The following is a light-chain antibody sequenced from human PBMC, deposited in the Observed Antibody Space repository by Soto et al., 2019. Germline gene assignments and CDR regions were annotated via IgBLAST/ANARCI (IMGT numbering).Light chain of an antibody. CDR2: DAS. V-gene: IGKV3-11*01. CDR1: QSVSSY. J-gene: IGKJ3*01. CDR3: QQRSNWPFT. Sequence: EIVLTQSPATLSLSSGERATLSCRASQSVSSYLAWYQQKPGQAPRLLIYDASNRATGIPARFSGSGSGTDFTLTISSLEAEDFAVYYCQQRSNWPFTFGPGTKLDIK.